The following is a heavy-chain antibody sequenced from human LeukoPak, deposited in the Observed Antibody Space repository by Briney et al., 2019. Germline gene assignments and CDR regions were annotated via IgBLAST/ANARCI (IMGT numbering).Heavy chain of an antibody. CDR2: ISAYNGNT. J-gene: IGHJ5*02. D-gene: IGHD5-12*01. CDR3: ARARLIVATRWFDP. CDR1: GYTFTSYG. V-gene: IGHV1-18*01. Sequence: ASVKVSCKASGYTFTSYGISWVRQAPGQGLEWMGWISAYNGNTNYAQKLQGRVTMTTDTSTSTAYMELRSLRSDDTAVYHCARARLIVATRWFDPWGQGTLVTVSS.